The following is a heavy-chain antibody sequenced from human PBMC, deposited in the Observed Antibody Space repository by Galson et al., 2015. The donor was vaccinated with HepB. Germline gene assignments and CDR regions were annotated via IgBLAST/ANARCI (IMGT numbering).Heavy chain of an antibody. Sequence: SLRLSCAASGFTFSSYWMSWVRQAPGKGLVWVSRINSDGSSTSYADSVKGRFTISRDNSKNTLYLQMNSLRAEDTAVYYCAKDHSGARSWTYFDYWGQGTLVTVSS. V-gene: IGHV3-74*01. D-gene: IGHD6-13*01. CDR2: INSDGSST. CDR1: GFTFSSYW. J-gene: IGHJ4*02. CDR3: AKDHSGARSWTYFDY.